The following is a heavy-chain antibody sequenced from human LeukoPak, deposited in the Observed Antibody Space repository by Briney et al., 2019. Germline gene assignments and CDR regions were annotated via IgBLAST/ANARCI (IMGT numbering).Heavy chain of an antibody. J-gene: IGHJ4*02. Sequence: SETLSLTCTVSGGSIGTYSWNWIRQPPGKGLEWIGYIYYSGTTNYNPSLKSRVTISVDTSKNQFSLQLNSVTPEDTAVYYCARTLPTVGAYDYWGQGTLVTVSS. CDR2: IYYSGTT. V-gene: IGHV4-59*12. CDR1: GGSIGTYS. CDR3: ARTLPTVGAYDY. D-gene: IGHD4-23*01.